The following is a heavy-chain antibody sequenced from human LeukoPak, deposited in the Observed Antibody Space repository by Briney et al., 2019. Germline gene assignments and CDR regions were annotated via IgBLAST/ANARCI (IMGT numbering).Heavy chain of an antibody. Sequence: GGSLRLSCAASGFTFSSYAMHWVRQAPGKGLEWVAVISYDGSNKYYADSVKGRFTISRDNSKNTLYLQMNSLRAEDTAVYYCVRGLVRGVILSYVYWGQGTLVTVSS. D-gene: IGHD3-10*01. CDR3: VRGLVRGVILSYVY. CDR1: GFTFSSYA. CDR2: ISYDGSNK. V-gene: IGHV3-30-3*01. J-gene: IGHJ4*02.